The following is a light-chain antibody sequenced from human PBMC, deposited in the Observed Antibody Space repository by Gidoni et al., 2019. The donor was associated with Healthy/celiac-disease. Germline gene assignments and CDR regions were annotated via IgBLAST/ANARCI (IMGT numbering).Light chain of an antibody. CDR2: SNN. CDR3: AAWDDSLNGRYV. V-gene: IGLV1-44*01. CDR1: SSTNGSNT. Sequence: QSVLTQPPSASGTPGPRVTISCSGSSSTNGSNTVNWYQQLPGTAPKLLIYSNNQRPSGVPDRFSGSKSGTSASLAISGLQSEDEADYYCAAWDDSLNGRYVFGTGTKVTVL. J-gene: IGLJ1*01.